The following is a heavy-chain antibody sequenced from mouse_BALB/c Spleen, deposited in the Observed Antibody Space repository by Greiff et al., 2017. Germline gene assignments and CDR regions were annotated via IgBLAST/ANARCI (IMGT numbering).Heavy chain of an antibody. V-gene: IGHV1S137*01. Sequence: QVQLQQSGAELVRPGVSVKISCKGSGYTFTDYAMHWVKQSHAKSLEWIGVISTYYGDASYNQKFKGKATMTVDKSSSTAYMELARLTSEDSAIYYCAREDYGSSYRYFDVWGAGTTVTVSS. J-gene: IGHJ1*01. CDR3: AREDYGSSYRYFDV. CDR1: GYTFTDYA. D-gene: IGHD1-1*01. CDR2: ISTYYGDA.